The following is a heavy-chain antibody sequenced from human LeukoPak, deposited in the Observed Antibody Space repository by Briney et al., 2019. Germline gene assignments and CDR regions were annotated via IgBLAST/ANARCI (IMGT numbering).Heavy chain of an antibody. V-gene: IGHV3-21*01. J-gene: IGHJ2*01. D-gene: IGHD1-26*01. CDR1: GFTFSSYA. Sequence: PGGSLRLSCAASGFTFSSYAMSWVRQAPGKGLEWVSSISSSSSYIYYADSVKGRFTISRDNSKNTLYLQMNSLRAEDTAVYYCARVGGNSGSFAWHFDLWGRGTLVTVSS. CDR2: ISSSSSYI. CDR3: ARVGGNSGSFAWHFDL.